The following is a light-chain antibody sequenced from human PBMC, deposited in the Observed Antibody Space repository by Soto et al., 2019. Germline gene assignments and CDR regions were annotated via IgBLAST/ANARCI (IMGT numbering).Light chain of an antibody. CDR1: QNLLHSNGDNY. J-gene: IGKJ2*01. CDR3: MQALQTPRT. CDR2: LGS. V-gene: IGKV2-28*01. Sequence: DIVMTQSPLSLPVTPGEPASISCRSSQNLLHSNGDNYLDWYLQKPGQSPQLLIYLGSNRASGVPERFSGSGSGTDFTLNISRVEAEDVGVYYCMQALQTPRTFGQGTKLEIK.